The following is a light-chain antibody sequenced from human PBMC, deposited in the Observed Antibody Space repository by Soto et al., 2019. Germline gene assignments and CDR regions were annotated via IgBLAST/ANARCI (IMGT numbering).Light chain of an antibody. CDR2: KAS. CDR3: QQYDNYWT. V-gene: IGKV1-5*03. Sequence: DIQMTQSPSNLSASIGDRVTITCRASQSISNWLAWYQQKPGKVPKLLIYKASTLESGVPSRFSRSGSGTEFTLIISSLQADDFATYYCQQYDNYWTFGQGTKVEIK. J-gene: IGKJ1*01. CDR1: QSISNW.